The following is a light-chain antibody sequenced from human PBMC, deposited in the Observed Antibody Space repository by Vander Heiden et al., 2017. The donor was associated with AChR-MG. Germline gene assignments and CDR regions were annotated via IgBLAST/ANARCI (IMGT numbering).Light chain of an antibody. Sequence: QSVLTQPPSVSGAPGQSGTISCTGSSSNIGAGCDVHWSEQLPGTAPKLLIYGNTNRPSGVPDRFSGSKSGTSASLAITGLQSEDEADYYCQSYDSSLSGVWVFGGGTKLTVL. J-gene: IGLJ3*02. CDR3: QSYDSSLSGVWV. CDR2: GNT. V-gene: IGLV1-40*01. CDR1: SSNIGAGCD.